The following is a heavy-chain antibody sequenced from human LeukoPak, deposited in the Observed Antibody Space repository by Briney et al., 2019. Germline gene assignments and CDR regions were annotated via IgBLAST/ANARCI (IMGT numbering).Heavy chain of an antibody. D-gene: IGHD3-10*01. Sequence: SETLSLTCSVSNDSIRNYYWSWIRQPPGKALEWIGYIYHTGDTNYNPSLKRRLTMSIDTTKNQFSLNLNSVTAADTAVYYCARGNYGSGSYYVVDFDYWGQGTLVTVSS. CDR1: NDSIRNYY. CDR2: IYHTGDT. CDR3: ARGNYGSGSYYVVDFDY. V-gene: IGHV4-59*01. J-gene: IGHJ4*02.